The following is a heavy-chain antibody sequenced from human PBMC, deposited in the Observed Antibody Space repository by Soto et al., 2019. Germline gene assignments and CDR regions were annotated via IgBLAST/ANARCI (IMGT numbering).Heavy chain of an antibody. CDR1: GVTFSSYG. J-gene: IGHJ4*02. Sequence: XGSLRLSCAASGVTFSSYGMHWVRQAPGKGLEWVAVIWYDGSNKYYADSVKGRFTISRDNSKNTLYLQMSSLRAEDTAVYYCARVSRSGYYPKYWGQGTLVTVSS. V-gene: IGHV3-33*01. D-gene: IGHD3-3*01. CDR2: IWYDGSNK. CDR3: ARVSRSGYYPKY.